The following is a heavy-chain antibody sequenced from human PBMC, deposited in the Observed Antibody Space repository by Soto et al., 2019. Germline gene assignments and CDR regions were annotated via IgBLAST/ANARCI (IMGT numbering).Heavy chain of an antibody. V-gene: IGHV1-18*01. D-gene: IGHD1-26*01. CDR1: GYTFTTSG. CDR2: ISTYNGDT. CDR3: ARQGSWPYYYYGLDV. J-gene: IGHJ6*02. Sequence: QVQLVQSGPEVKKPGASVKVSCEASGYTFTTSGISWVRQAPGQGLEWMGWISTYNGDTNSAQKFQGRVTMTADTSTCTVYMEVMSLKSHDTSVYYCARQGSWPYYYYGLDVWGQGTTVTVSS.